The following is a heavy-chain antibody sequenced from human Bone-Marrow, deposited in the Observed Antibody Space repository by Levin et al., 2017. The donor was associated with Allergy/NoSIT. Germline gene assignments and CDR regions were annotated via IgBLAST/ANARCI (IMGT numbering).Heavy chain of an antibody. V-gene: IGHV4-59*08. CDR3: ARHQNGWSYPLVY. CDR2: VFYTGKT. CDR1: GVSIDSNY. D-gene: IGHD1-26*01. J-gene: IGHJ4*01. Sequence: SETLSLTCTVSGVSIDSNYWSWFRQPPGKGLEWIAYVFYTGKTNYNPSLKSRLTISMDTSKNQFSLHLRSVTAADTAVYYCARHQNGWSYPLVYWGQGTLVNVSA.